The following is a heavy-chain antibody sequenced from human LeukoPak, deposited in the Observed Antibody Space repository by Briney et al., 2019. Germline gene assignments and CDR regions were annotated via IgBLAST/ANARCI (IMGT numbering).Heavy chain of an antibody. J-gene: IGHJ5*02. CDR1: GGSFSGYY. CDR2: INHSGST. D-gene: IGHD3-10*01. Sequence: SETLSLTCAVYGGSFSGYYWSWIRQPPGKGLEWIGEINHSGSTNYNPSLKSRVTISVDTSKNQFSLKLSSVTAADTAVYYCARGITMVRGAIGGWFDPWGQGTLVTVSS. V-gene: IGHV4-34*01. CDR3: ARGITMVRGAIGGWFDP.